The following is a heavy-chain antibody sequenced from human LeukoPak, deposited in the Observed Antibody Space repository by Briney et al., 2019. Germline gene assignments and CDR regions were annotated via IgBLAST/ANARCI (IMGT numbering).Heavy chain of an antibody. V-gene: IGHV4-59*12. Sequence: PSETLSLTCTVSGGSISSYYWSWIRQPPGKGLEWIGYIYYSGSTNYNPSLKSRVTISVDRSKNQFSLKLSSVTAADTAVYYCARGRGYSYGEYYFDYWGQGTLVTVSS. CDR2: IYYSGST. D-gene: IGHD5-18*01. J-gene: IGHJ4*02. CDR3: ARGRGYSYGEYYFDY. CDR1: GGSISSYY.